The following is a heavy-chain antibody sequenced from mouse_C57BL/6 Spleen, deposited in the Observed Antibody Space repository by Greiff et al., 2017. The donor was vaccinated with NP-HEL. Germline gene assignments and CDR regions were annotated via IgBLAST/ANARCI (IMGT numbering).Heavy chain of an antibody. CDR2: IDPETGGT. Sequence: QVQLQQSGAELVRPGASVTLSCKASGYTFTDYEMHWVKQTPVHGLEWIGAIDPETGGTAYNQKFKGKAILTADKSSSTAYMALRSLTSEDSAVYYCTRPYYYGSSYGGFDYWGQGTTLTVSS. CDR3: TRPYYYGSSYGGFDY. V-gene: IGHV1-15*01. CDR1: GYTFTDYE. J-gene: IGHJ2*01. D-gene: IGHD1-1*01.